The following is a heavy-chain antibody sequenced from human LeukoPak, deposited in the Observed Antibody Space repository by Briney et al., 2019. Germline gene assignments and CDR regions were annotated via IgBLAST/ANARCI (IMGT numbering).Heavy chain of an antibody. CDR3: ARPGNYYDSSGPIYY. Sequence: KPSETLSLTCTVSGGSISSSSYYWGWIRQPPGKGLEWIGSIYYSGSTYYNPSLKSRVTISLDTSKNQFSLKLSSVAAADTAVYYCARPGNYYDSSGPIYYWGQGTLVTVSS. D-gene: IGHD3-22*01. V-gene: IGHV4-39*07. CDR2: IYYSGST. CDR1: GGSISSSSYY. J-gene: IGHJ4*02.